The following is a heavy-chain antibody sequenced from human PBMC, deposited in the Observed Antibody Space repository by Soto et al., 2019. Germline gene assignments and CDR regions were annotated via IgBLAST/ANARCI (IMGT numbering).Heavy chain of an antibody. Sequence: EVQLLESGGGLEQPGGSLGLSCAASGFTPMYYAMSWVRQAPGKGLEWVSAISGNGDNTYYADSVKGRFTISRDNEKKMLYLQMASLRAEDTAIYYCAKAGGTTTTNFDHWGQGTVVTVSS. D-gene: IGHD1-1*01. CDR3: AKAGGTTTTNFDH. J-gene: IGHJ4*02. V-gene: IGHV3-23*01. CDR1: GFTPMYYA. CDR2: ISGNGDNT.